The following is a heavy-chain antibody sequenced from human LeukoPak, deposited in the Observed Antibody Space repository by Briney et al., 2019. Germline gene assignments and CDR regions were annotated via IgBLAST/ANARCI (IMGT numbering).Heavy chain of an antibody. Sequence: SGTLSLTCAVSGGSISSSNWWSWVRQPPGKGLEWIGEIYHSGSTNYNPSLKSRVTISVDKSKNQFSLKLSSVTAADTAVYYCARIPRGDYGGIRYWGQGTLVTVSS. J-gene: IGHJ4*02. CDR3: ARIPRGDYGGIRY. CDR1: GGSISSSNW. D-gene: IGHD4-17*01. CDR2: IYHSGST. V-gene: IGHV4-4*02.